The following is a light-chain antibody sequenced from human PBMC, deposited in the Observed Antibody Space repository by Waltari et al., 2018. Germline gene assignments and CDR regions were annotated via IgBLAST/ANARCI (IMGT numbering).Light chain of an antibody. V-gene: IGKV3-15*01. Sequence: EIVMTQSPATLSVSPGERATLSCRASQSVGSNLAWFQQKPGQAPRLLIYGASTSASGIPARFSGSGSGTAFILTISSLQSEDFALYYCHQYNYWPLTFGQGTKVEIK. J-gene: IGKJ1*01. CDR2: GAS. CDR3: HQYNYWPLT. CDR1: QSVGSN.